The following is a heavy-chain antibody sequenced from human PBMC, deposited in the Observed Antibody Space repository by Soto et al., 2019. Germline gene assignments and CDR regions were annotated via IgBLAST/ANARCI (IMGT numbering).Heavy chain of an antibody. J-gene: IGHJ4*02. D-gene: IGHD3-22*01. Sequence: SVKVSCKASGATFTSSTVNWVRQARGQPPEWIGWILVGSGQTNSAQKFQGRVAITRDMSTYTAYLELNSLRSDDSAVYYCAAISSGYYRVFDYWGQGTPVTSPQ. CDR3: AAISSGYYRVFDY. CDR2: ILVGSGQT. V-gene: IGHV1-58*01. CDR1: GATFTSST.